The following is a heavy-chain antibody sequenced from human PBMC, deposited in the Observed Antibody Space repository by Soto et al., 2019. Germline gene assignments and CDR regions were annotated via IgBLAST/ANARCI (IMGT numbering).Heavy chain of an antibody. CDR1: GYTFTGYY. D-gene: IGHD6-6*01. CDR3: ARDGAGDSSSGYGMDV. Sequence: ASVKVSCKASGYTFTGYYMHWVRQAPGQGLEWMGWINPNSGGTNYAQKFQGWVTMTRDTSISTAYMELSRLRSDDTAVYYCARDGAGDSSSGYGMDVWGQGTTVTVSS. V-gene: IGHV1-2*04. J-gene: IGHJ6*02. CDR2: INPNSGGT.